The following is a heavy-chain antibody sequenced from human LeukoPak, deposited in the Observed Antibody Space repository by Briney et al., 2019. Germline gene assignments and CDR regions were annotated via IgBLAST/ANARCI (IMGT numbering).Heavy chain of an antibody. CDR1: GFIFSSYA. Sequence: GGSLRLSCTGSGFIFSSYAMTWVRQAPGKGLEWASGIDNSAGVTYYADSVRGRFTISRDNSKNTLFLQMNDLRAEDTAVYYCAKASWAGVTTTHFDSXXXGALVTVSS. V-gene: IGHV3-23*01. J-gene: IGHJ4*01. CDR2: IDNSAGVT. CDR3: AKASWAGVTTTHFDS. D-gene: IGHD3-10*01.